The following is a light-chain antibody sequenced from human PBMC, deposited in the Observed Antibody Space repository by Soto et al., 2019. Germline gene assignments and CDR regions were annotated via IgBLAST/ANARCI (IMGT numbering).Light chain of an antibody. Sequence: DIQMTQSPSSLSASVGDRVTITCRASQSISSYLNWYQQKPGKAPKLLSYAASSLQSGVQSRFSGSRSGTDFTLTISSLQPEDFATYYCQQSYSTPYTFGQGTKLEIK. J-gene: IGKJ2*01. CDR1: QSISSY. V-gene: IGKV1-39*01. CDR2: AAS. CDR3: QQSYSTPYT.